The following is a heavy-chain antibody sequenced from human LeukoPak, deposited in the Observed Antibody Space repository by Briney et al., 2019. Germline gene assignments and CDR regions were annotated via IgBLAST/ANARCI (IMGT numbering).Heavy chain of an antibody. CDR2: ISDSGGST. CDR3: AKDRYNDHEGGWFDP. V-gene: IGHV3-23*01. D-gene: IGHD1-14*01. CDR1: RFTFSTYA. Sequence: PGGSLRLSCAASRFTFSTYAMSWVRQAPGKGLEWVSAISDSGGSTYYADSVRGRFTVSRDNSKNTLYLQMNSLRAEDTAVYYCAKDRYNDHEGGWFDPWGQGTLVTVSS. J-gene: IGHJ5*02.